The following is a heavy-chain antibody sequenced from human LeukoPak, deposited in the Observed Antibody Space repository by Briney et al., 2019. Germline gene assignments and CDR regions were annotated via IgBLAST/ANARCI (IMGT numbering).Heavy chain of an antibody. V-gene: IGHV3-23*01. CDR2: ISGSGDST. CDR3: VKLGDFWSFGTFDI. J-gene: IGHJ3*02. CDR1: GFTFSSYW. Sequence: GGSLRLSCAASGFTFSSYWMHWVRQAPGKGLVWVSAISGSGDSTYYADSVKGRFTISRDNSKNTLFLQMNSLRAEDTAVYYCVKLGDFWSFGTFDIWGQGTMVTVSS. D-gene: IGHD3-3*01.